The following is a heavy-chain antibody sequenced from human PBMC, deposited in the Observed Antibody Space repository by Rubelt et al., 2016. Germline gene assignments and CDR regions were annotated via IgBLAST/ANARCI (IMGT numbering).Heavy chain of an antibody. J-gene: IGHJ6*04. V-gene: IGHV1-18*01. Sequence: QLVQSGAEVKNPGASVKVSCKASGYTFVNYGISWVRQAPGQGLEWMGWISTYNGDTKYAQKFQGRVAMTADASTSTAYMELRSLRSDDTAPFFCARHASCSSSSCYNTPIRYYAMGVWGEGTTVTVSS. CDR2: ISTYNGDT. CDR1: GYTFVNYG. CDR3: ARHASCSSSSCYNTPIRYYAMGV. D-gene: IGHD2-2*02.